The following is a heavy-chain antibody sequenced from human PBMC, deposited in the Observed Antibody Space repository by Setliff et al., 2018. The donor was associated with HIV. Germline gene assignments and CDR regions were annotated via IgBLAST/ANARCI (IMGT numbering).Heavy chain of an antibody. CDR2: ISGSGGST. CDR1: GFSFSDYY. Sequence: HPGGSLRLSCVGSGFSFSDYYMDWVRQAPGKGLEWVSAISGSGGSTYYADSVEGRFTISRDNAKNTLYLQMNSLRAEDTAVYYCARPLLQQLVLGINWFDPWGQGTLVTVSS. CDR3: ARPLLQQLVLGINWFDP. J-gene: IGHJ5*02. V-gene: IGHV3-23*01. D-gene: IGHD6-13*01.